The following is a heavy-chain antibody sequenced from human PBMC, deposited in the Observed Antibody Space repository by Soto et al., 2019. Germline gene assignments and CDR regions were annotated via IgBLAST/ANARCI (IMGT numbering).Heavy chain of an antibody. CDR1: GGSFSSHT. V-gene: IGHV1-69*02. CDR2: FIPILGLA. CDR3: ARPSSHIATSGTFNY. D-gene: IGHD1-26*01. Sequence: QVQLVQSGAEVKKPGSSVKVSCKASGGSFSSHTINWVRQAPGQGLEWVGRFIPILGLANYAQKFQGRVTLTADKSTSTVYMELRSLGSDDSAVYYCARPSSHIATSGTFNYWGQGTPVTVSS. J-gene: IGHJ4*02.